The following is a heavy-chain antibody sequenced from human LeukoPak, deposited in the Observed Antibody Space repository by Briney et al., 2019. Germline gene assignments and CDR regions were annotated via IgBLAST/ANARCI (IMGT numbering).Heavy chain of an antibody. Sequence: SETLSLTCTVSGGSISSGGYYWSWIRQHPGKGLEWIGYIYYSGSTYYNPSLKSRVTISVDTSKTQFSLKLSSVTAADTAVYYCARDPVPPLGASDAFDIWGQGTMVTVSS. CDR1: GGSISSGGYY. D-gene: IGHD3-10*01. J-gene: IGHJ3*02. V-gene: IGHV4-31*03. CDR3: ARDPVPPLGASDAFDI. CDR2: IYYSGST.